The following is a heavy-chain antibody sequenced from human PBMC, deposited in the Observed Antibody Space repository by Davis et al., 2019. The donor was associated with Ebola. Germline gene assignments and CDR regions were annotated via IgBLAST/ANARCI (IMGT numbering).Heavy chain of an antibody. J-gene: IGHJ4*02. CDR1: GVSISGHY. D-gene: IGHD2-21*01. Sequence: PGGSLRLSCTVSGVSISGHYWNWFRQPPGKGLEWIGFISGSGRTSYNPSLKSRVTISADTSKNQFSLNLSSVTAADTAVYFCSRFGEGAYWGQGTLVTVSS. CDR2: ISGSGRT. V-gene: IGHV4-59*11. CDR3: SRFGEGAY.